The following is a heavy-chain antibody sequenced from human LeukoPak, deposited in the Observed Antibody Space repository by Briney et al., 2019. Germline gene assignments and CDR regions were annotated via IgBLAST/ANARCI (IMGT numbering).Heavy chain of an antibody. J-gene: IGHJ6*03. CDR2: IYYSGST. D-gene: IGHD6-19*01. V-gene: IGHV4-39*01. CDR3: ARHLNSSGWYYYYYMDV. CDR1: GGSISSSSYY. Sequence: SETLSLTCTVSGGSISSSSYYWGWIRQPPGKGLEWIGSIYYSGSTYYNPSLKSRVTISVDTSKNQFSLKLSSVTAADTAVYYCARHLNSSGWYYYYYMDVWGKGTTVTISS.